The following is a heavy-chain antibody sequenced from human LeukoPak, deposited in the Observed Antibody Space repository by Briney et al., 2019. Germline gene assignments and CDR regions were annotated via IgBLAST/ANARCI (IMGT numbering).Heavy chain of an antibody. CDR3: ARSGSGYLRYYFDY. J-gene: IGHJ4*02. CDR1: GGSISSSNYY. D-gene: IGHD5-12*01. CDR2: IYISEST. Sequence: PQTLSLTCSVSGGSISSSNYYCSWIRQPAGKGLEWIVRIYISESTNYNPSLKSRFTISVDPSRNPVSRKVSSVTSSDTAVYYCARSGSGYLRYYFDYWGQGTLVTVSS. V-gene: IGHV4-61*02.